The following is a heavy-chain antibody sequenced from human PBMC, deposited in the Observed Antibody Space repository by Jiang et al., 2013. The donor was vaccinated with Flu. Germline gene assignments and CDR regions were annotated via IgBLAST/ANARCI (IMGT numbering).Heavy chain of an antibody. Sequence: SGAEVKKPGASVKVSCKASGYTFTSYGISWVRQAPGQGLEWMGWISAYNGNTNYAQKLQGRVTMTTDTSTSTAYMELRSLRSDDTAVYYCARDFTQWFGEFCYYYGMDVWGKGTTVTVSS. J-gene: IGHJ6*04. CDR1: GYTFTSYG. V-gene: IGHV1-18*01. CDR3: ARDFTQWFGEFCYYYGMDV. D-gene: IGHD3-10*01. CDR2: ISAYNGNT.